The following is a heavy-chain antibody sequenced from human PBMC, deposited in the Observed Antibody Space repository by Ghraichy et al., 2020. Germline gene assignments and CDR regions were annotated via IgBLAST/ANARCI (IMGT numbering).Heavy chain of an antibody. V-gene: IGHV4-38-2*02. D-gene: IGHD1-1*01. CDR2: VYHSESP. CDR1: GYSISSGFY. Sequence: GSLSLTCSVSGYSISSGFYWAWIRQPPGKGLEWIGSVYHSESPYYNPSLKSRVTISVDTSKNQFYLNMTSVAAADTAVYYCATLPLDTTVWGQGTLVTVAS. J-gene: IGHJ4*02. CDR3: ATLPLDTTV.